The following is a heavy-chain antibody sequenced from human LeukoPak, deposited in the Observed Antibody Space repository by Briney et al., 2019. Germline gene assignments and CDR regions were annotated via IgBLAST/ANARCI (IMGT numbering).Heavy chain of an antibody. CDR3: AREIVFAGLPLRHEGDY. CDR1: GGTFSSYA. V-gene: IGHV1-69*04. CDR2: IIPILGIA. Sequence: GASVKVSCKASGGTFSSYAISWVRQAPGQGLEWMGRIIPILGIANYAQKFQGRVTITADKSTSTAYMELSSLRSEDTAVYYCAREIVFAGLPLRHEGDYWGQGTLVTVSS. J-gene: IGHJ4*02. D-gene: IGHD2-21*01.